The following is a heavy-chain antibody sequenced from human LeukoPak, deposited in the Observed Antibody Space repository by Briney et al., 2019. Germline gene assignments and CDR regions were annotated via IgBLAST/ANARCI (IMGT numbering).Heavy chain of an antibody. V-gene: IGHV1-18*01. J-gene: IGHJ4*02. CDR2: INVYNGNT. CDR1: GYTFSKFG. CDR3: ARDDPNSGYDFDY. Sequence: ASVKVSCKASGYTFSKFGIGWLRQAPGQGPEWMGWINVYNGNTNYAQKLQGRVTMTTDTSTSTAYLELRSLRSDDTVVYYCARDDPNSGYDFDYWGQGTLVTVSS. D-gene: IGHD5-12*01.